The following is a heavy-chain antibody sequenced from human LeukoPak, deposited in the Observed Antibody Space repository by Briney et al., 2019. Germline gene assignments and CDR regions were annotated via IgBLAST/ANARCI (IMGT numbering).Heavy chain of an antibody. Sequence: PGGSLRLSCAASGFTFSSYGMHWVRQAPGKGLEWVAFIRYDGSNKYYADSVKGRFTISRDNSKNTLYLQMNSLRAEDTAVYYCARGGYDFWSGIQPFDYWGQGTLVTVSS. V-gene: IGHV3-30*02. CDR1: GFTFSSYG. CDR2: IRYDGSNK. D-gene: IGHD3-3*01. J-gene: IGHJ4*02. CDR3: ARGGYDFWSGIQPFDY.